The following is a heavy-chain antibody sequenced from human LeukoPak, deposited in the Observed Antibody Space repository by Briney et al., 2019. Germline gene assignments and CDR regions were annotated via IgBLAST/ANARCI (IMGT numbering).Heavy chain of an antibody. V-gene: IGHV4-4*07. J-gene: IGHJ4*02. D-gene: IGHD6-13*01. CDR2: IYTSGRT. CDR1: GGSISSYY. CDR3: ARGGSSWQSFDY. Sequence: SETLSLTCPVSGGSISSYYWSWIRQAAGKGLQWIGRIYTSGRTDYNPSLKTRLTMSVDTSKNQFSLKLSSVTAADTAVYYCARGGSSWQSFDYWGQGTLVTVSS.